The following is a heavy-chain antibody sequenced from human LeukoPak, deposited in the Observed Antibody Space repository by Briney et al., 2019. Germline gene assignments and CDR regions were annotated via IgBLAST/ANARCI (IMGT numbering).Heavy chain of an antibody. Sequence: PSETLSLTCAVYGGSFSGYYWGWIRQPPGKGLGWSGEINHSGSTNYNPSLKSRVTLSVETCKNQFSLKLSSVTAADTAVYYCARSTKYYYGSGSYYTPYYFDHWGQGTLLPVSS. CDR1: GGSFSGYY. CDR2: INHSGST. V-gene: IGHV4-34*01. J-gene: IGHJ4*02. D-gene: IGHD3-10*01. CDR3: ARSTKYYYGSGSYYTPYYFDH.